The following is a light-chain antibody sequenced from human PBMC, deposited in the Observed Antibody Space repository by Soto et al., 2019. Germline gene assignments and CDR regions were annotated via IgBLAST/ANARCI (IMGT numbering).Light chain of an antibody. J-gene: IGKJ1*01. CDR3: QQYGSSGT. CDR1: QSVRNNY. Sequence: EIVLTQSPGTLSLCPGERATLSCRASQSVRNNYLPWYHQKPGQAPRPLIYGASNRATGIPNRFSGSGSGTDFNLTISRLGADACAVYYCQQYGSSGTFGKGTKV. V-gene: IGKV3-20*01. CDR2: GAS.